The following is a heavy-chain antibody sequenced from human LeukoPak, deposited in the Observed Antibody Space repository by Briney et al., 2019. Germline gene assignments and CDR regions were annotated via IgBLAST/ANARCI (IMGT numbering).Heavy chain of an antibody. Sequence: GGSLRLSCAGSGFTFSSNPLSWVRQAPGKGLEWVSAINPSGGNTYYADSVRGRFTISRDNSKNTLYLQMNTPRAEDTAVYYCATTKQARRYFDYWGQGTLVTVSS. V-gene: IGHV3-23*01. D-gene: IGHD1-1*01. J-gene: IGHJ4*02. CDR1: GFTFSSNP. CDR2: INPSGGNT. CDR3: ATTKQARRYFDY.